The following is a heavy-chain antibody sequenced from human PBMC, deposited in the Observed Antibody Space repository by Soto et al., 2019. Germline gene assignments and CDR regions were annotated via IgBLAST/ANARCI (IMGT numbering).Heavy chain of an antibody. CDR3: AKYGWSDDYDYMDG. D-gene: IGHD6-19*01. V-gene: IGHV3-23*01. CDR1: GFTFSNYA. Sequence: EVQLLESGGGLVQPGGSLRLACAASGFTFSNYAMSWVRQAPGKGLEWVSSSSGSGGSTYYADSVKGRFTVSRDNSKNTRDLQTDSLRAEDTAVYYCAKYGWSDDYDYMDGWGKGTTVTVSS. CDR2: SSGSGGST. J-gene: IGHJ6*03.